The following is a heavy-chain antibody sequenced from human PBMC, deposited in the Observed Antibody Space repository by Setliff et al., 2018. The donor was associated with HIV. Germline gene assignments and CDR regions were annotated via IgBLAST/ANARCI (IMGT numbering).Heavy chain of an antibody. CDR2: VSYGGST. D-gene: IGHD3-22*01. CDR3: ARHGHFYDSSSSDAFDI. CDR1: GGSISTYY. J-gene: IGHJ3*02. V-gene: IGHV4-59*08. Sequence: SETLSLTCNVSGGSISTYYWSWIRQPPGKGLEWLGYVSYGGSTNFNPPLESRLAMSVDMSKNHFSLKLRSVTAADTAVYYCARHGHFYDSSSSDAFDIWGHGTMVTVSS.